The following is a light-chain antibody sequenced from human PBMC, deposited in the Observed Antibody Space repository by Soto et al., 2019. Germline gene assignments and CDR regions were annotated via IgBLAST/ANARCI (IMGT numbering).Light chain of an antibody. CDR1: QTVSSY. J-gene: IGKJ5*01. V-gene: IGKV1-39*01. CDR2: ATS. CDR3: QQSFTTPS. Sequence: IQRTQSPSSLSASVGDRVNITCRASQTVSSYLNWYQQKPGTVPKLLIYATSNLQSGVPSRFSGRGFGTDFTLTISSMQPEDFATYYCQQSFTTPSFGQGTRLEIK.